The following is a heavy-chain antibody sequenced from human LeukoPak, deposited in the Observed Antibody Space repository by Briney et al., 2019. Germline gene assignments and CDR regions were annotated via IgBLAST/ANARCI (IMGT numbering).Heavy chain of an antibody. D-gene: IGHD2-15*01. CDR1: RFTLSSYA. Sequence: QPGGSLRLSCAASRFTLSSYAMHWVRQAPGKGLEWVAVISDDGSNKYYADSVKGRFTISRDNSKNTLYLQMNSLRAEDTAVYYCARDYPCSGGSCYSSYYYYGMDVWGKGTTVTVSS. CDR3: ARDYPCSGGSCYSSYYYYGMDV. CDR2: ISDDGSNK. J-gene: IGHJ6*04. V-gene: IGHV3-30*04.